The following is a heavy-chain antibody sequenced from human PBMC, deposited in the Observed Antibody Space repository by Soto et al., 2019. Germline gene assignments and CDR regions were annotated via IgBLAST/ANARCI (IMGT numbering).Heavy chain of an antibody. D-gene: IGHD1-26*01. J-gene: IGHJ4*02. CDR2: INQDGTQK. Sequence: EERLVESGGGLVQPGGSLRLSCAISGFTFRRDWMNWVRQAPGKGLEWVAHINQDGTQKYYVDSVKGRFTIFRDNAKNSLYRQMNSVRVEAKAVDAGPGGVGDAVWGQGTLVTVSS. CDR3: PGGVGDAV. CDR1: GFTFRRDW. V-gene: IGHV3-7*01.